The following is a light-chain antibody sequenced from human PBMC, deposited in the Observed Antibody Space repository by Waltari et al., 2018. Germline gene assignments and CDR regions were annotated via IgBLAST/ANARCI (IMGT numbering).Light chain of an antibody. CDR3: QQYNDYGTWT. CDR1: QGVSDW. Sequence: DIQMTQSPSTLSASVGDTVTITCRASQGVSDWLAWYQHKPGKAPKVLIDEASSLKSGVPSRVSGSGSGTEFTLTISSLQPDDFATYYCQQYNDYGTWTFGQGTKVEIK. J-gene: IGKJ1*01. V-gene: IGKV1-5*03. CDR2: EAS.